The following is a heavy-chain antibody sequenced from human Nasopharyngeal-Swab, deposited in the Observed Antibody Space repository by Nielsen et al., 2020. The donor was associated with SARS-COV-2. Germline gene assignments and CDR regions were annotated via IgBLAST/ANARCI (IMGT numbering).Heavy chain of an antibody. CDR2: IIPIFGTA. V-gene: IGHV1-69*13. J-gene: IGHJ4*02. CDR3: ARSGYSNSDIDY. Sequence: SVKVSCKASGGTFSSYAISWVRQAPGQGLEWMGGIIPIFGTADYAQKFQDRVTITADESTSTAYMELSSLRSEDTAVYYCARSGYSNSDIDYWGQGTLVIVSS. CDR1: GGTFSSYA. D-gene: IGHD6-6*01.